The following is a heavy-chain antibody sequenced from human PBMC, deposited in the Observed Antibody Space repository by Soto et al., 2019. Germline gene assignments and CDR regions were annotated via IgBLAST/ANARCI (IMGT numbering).Heavy chain of an antibody. Sequence: SETLSLTCAVYGGSFSGYYWSWIRHPPGKGLEWIGEINHSRSTNYNPSLKSRVTISGDTSKNQFSPKLSSVTAADTAVYYCAGLSSGSYYNIDYWGQGTLVTVSS. V-gene: IGHV4-34*01. CDR1: GGSFSGYY. D-gene: IGHD3-10*01. CDR3: AGLSSGSYYNIDY. J-gene: IGHJ4*02. CDR2: INHSRST.